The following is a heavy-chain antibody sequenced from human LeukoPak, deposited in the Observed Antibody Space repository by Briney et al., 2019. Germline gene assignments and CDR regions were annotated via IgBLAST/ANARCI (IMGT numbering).Heavy chain of an antibody. D-gene: IGHD6-19*01. Sequence: GGSLRLSCAASGFTFNKYDMNWARQAPGQGLEWVSTITGRSAKTYYTDCVKGRFVTSRDNSKDTLYLQMNSLRAEDTALYYCAKGGWLDDLGQGALVTVSS. CDR2: ITGRSAKT. V-gene: IGHV3-23*01. CDR3: AKGGWLDD. CDR1: GFTFNKYD. J-gene: IGHJ4*02.